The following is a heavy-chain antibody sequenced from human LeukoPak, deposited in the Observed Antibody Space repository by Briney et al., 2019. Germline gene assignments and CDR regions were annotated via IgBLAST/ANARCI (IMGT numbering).Heavy chain of an antibody. CDR2: IYPGDSDT. CDR3: AREPDSSGYSFGY. CDR1: GYSFTNYW. Sequence: GESLKISCKGSGYSFTNYWIGWVRQMPGKGLEWMGIIYPGDSDTRYSPSFQGQVTISADKSISTAYLQWSSLKTSDTAIYYCAREPDSSGYSFGYWGQGTLVTVSS. D-gene: IGHD3-22*01. J-gene: IGHJ4*02. V-gene: IGHV5-51*01.